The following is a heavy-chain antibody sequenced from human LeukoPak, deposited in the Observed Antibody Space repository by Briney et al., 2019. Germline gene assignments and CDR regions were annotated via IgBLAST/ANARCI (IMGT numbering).Heavy chain of an antibody. J-gene: IGHJ4*02. CDR1: GFTFSSYA. D-gene: IGHD5-12*01. V-gene: IGHV3-64*01. CDR2: ISSNGGST. CDR3: ARDGGSGYDFTPYYFDY. Sequence: PGGSLRLSCAASGFTFSSYAMHWVRQAPGKGLEIVSAISSNGGSTYYANSVKGRFTISRDNSKNTLDLQMGSLRAEDMAVYYCARDGGSGYDFTPYYFDYWGQGTLVTVSS.